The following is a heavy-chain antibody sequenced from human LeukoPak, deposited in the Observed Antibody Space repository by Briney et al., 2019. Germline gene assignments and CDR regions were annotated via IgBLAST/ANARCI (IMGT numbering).Heavy chain of an antibody. CDR1: GFTFTDYL. CDR2: MSFEGHTV. D-gene: IGHD3-22*01. Sequence: QPGRSLTLSCAASGFTFTDYLVHWVRQAPGKGPKWVAVMSFEGHTVFSAGSVKGRFTVSRDSSKNTVYLYMNNLRAEDTALYYCVKEGGHYYDHSASFDSWGQGTLVTVPS. V-gene: IGHV3-30*01. CDR3: VKEGGHYYDHSASFDS. J-gene: IGHJ4*02.